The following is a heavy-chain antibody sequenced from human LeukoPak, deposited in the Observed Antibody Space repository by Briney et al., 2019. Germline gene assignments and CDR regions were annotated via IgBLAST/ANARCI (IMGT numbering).Heavy chain of an antibody. Sequence: PGGSLRLSCAASGFTFSSYSMNWVRQAPGKGLEWVSYISSSSSTIYYADSVKGRFTISRDNAKNSLYLQMNSLRAEDTAVYYCARDGDIVVVPAAIKEPLDYWGQGTLVTVSS. CDR1: GFTFSSYS. V-gene: IGHV3-48*01. CDR2: ISSSSSTI. CDR3: ARDGDIVVVPAAIKEPLDY. J-gene: IGHJ4*02. D-gene: IGHD2-2*01.